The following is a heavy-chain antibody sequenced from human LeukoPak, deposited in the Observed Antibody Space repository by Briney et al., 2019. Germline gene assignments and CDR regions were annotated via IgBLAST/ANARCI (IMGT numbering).Heavy chain of an antibody. D-gene: IGHD3-10*01. J-gene: IGHJ2*01. V-gene: IGHV3-11*06. CDR3: ARLTMVRGVTNWYFDL. CDR1: GFTFSDYY. CDR2: ISSSSSYT. Sequence: GGSLRLSCAASGFTFSDYYMSWIRQAPGRGLEWVSYISSSSSYTNYADSVKGRFTISRDNAKNSLYLQMNSLRAEDTVVYYCARLTMVRGVTNWYFDLWGRGTLVTVSS.